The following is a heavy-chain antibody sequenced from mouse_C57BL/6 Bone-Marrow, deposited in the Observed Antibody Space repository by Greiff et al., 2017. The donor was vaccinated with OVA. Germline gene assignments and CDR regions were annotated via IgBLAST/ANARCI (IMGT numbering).Heavy chain of an antibody. CDR2: IYPGNSDT. CDR1: GYTFTSYW. D-gene: IGHD4-1*01. J-gene: IGHJ2*01. V-gene: IGHV1-5*01. CDR3: TRSPLALGYYFDY. Sequence: VQLQQSGTVLARPGASVKMSCKTSGYTFTSYWMHWVKQRPGQGLEWIGAIYPGNSDTSYNQKFKGKAKLTAVTSASTAYMALSSLTNEDSAVYYCTRSPLALGYYFDYWGQGTTLTVSS.